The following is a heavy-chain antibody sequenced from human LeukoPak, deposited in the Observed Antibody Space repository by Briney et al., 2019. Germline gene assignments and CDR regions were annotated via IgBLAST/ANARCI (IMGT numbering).Heavy chain of an antibody. D-gene: IGHD4/OR15-4a*01. V-gene: IGHV4-34*01. CDR1: GGSFSGYY. CDR2: INHSGST. J-gene: IGHJ4*02. Sequence: SETLSLTCAVYGGSFSGYYWSWIRQPPGKGLEWIGEINHSGSTNYNPSLKSRVTISVDTSKNQFSLKLSSVTAADTAVYYCTRLRPSTNYALDSWGQGTLVTVSA. CDR3: TRLRPSTNYALDS.